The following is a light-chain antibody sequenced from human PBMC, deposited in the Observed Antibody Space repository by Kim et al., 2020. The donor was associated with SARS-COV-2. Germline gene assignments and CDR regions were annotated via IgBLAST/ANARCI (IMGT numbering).Light chain of an antibody. Sequence: SVKITGSLSSGHSSNIIAWHQQKPGKAPRYLLKVEGGGTYNKGSGVTDRFSGSSSGADRYLTISSLQSEDEAVYYCETWDSNSWVFGGGTQLTVL. CDR3: ETWDSNSWV. V-gene: IGLV4-60*03. J-gene: IGLJ3*02. CDR2: VEGGGTY. CDR1: SGHSSNI.